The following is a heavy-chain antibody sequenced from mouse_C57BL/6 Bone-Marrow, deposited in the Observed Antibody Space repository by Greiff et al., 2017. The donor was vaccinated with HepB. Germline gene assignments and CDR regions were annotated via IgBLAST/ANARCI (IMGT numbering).Heavy chain of an antibody. Sequence: EVMLVESGGGLVQPGGSMKLSCAASGFTFSDAWMDWVRQSPEKGLEWVAEIRNKANNHATYYAESVKGRFTISRDDSKSSVYLQMNSLRAEDTGIYYCTGYDYDGAWFAYWGQGTLVTVSA. CDR2: IRNKANNHAT. D-gene: IGHD2-4*01. J-gene: IGHJ3*01. CDR3: TGYDYDGAWFAY. CDR1: GFTFSDAW. V-gene: IGHV6-6*01.